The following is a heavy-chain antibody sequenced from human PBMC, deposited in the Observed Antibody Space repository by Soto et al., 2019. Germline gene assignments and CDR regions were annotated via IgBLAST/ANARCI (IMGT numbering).Heavy chain of an antibody. V-gene: IGHV2-5*02. J-gene: IGHJ4*02. CDR2: IYWDDDK. CDR1: GFSLRTSGVG. D-gene: IGHD5-12*01. Sequence: QITLKESGPTLVKPTQTLTLTCTFSGFSLRTSGVGVGWIRQSPGKALEWLSLIYWDDDKRYSPSLKSRLSITKDTSENQVVLRMTNMAPVDTATYYCTRLTDKVPTNWGQGTLVTVSS. CDR3: TRLTDKVPTN.